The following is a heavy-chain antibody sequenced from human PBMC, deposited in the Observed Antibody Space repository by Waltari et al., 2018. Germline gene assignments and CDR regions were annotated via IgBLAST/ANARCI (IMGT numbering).Heavy chain of an antibody. Sequence: QLQLQESGPGLVKPSETLSLTCTVSRSSIRNNNYYWGWVRQPPGKGLEWIESFYKSGTTYYNPSLKSRVTISVDTSNNQFSLKLNSVTAADTAVYYCVRGYPDIVATISDYWGQGTLVIVSS. D-gene: IGHD5-12*01. CDR2: FYKSGTT. CDR1: RSSIRNNNYY. CDR3: VRGYPDIVATISDY. J-gene: IGHJ4*02. V-gene: IGHV4-39*07.